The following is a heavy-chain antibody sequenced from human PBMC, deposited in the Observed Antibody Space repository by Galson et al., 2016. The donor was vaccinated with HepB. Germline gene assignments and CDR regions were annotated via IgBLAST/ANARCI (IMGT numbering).Heavy chain of an antibody. CDR1: GFIFSNHT. CDR2: IGSDGRST. D-gene: IGHD3-3*01. V-gene: IGHV3-64D*09. J-gene: IGHJ4*02. CDR3: GKYEFDY. Sequence: SLRLSCAASGFIFSNHTMTWVRQAPGKGLEFVSAIGSDGRSTHYADSLRGRFTVSRDNSKNMLYLQMSSLRAEDTAVYYCGKYEFDYWSQGTLITVAS.